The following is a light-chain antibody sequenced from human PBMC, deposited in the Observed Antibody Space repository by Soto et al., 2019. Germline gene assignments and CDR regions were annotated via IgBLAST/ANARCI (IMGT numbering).Light chain of an antibody. J-gene: IGKJ5*01. CDR3: QQHDGRPTMT. CDR2: AVS. V-gene: IGKV1-33*01. CDR1: QDIDNS. Sequence: IQLTQSPSSLSASVGETVTITCRASQDIDNSLNWYQHKPGKAPKLLVYAVSFLETGVPSRFSGRGSGTVFSLTINSLQSDDFATYYCQQHDGRPTMTFGQGTRL.